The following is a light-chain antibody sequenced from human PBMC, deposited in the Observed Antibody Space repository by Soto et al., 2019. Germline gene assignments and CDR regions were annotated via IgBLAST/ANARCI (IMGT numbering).Light chain of an antibody. CDR3: SSYTTSSNRI. J-gene: IGLJ1*01. CDR1: SSDVSIYKY. Sequence: QSALRPAACVSGSPGHSTAISRTGSSSDVSIYKYLSWYQQHPGEVPKLIIYEVTNRPSGVSNRFSGSKSGNTASLTISGLQAEEEADNYCSSYTTSSNRIFGTGTKVTVL. V-gene: IGLV2-14*01. CDR2: EVT.